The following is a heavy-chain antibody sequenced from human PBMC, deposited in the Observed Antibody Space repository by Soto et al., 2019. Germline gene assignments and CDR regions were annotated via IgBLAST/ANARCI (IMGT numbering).Heavy chain of an antibody. Sequence: QVQLQESGPGLVKPSETLSLTCTVSGASVRSGSYYWSWVRQPPGRGLEWIGYIYDTGTTNYNPSLKSRVTMSVDTSKNQFSLKLNSLTAADTAVYYCARVEDYGDYFDYWGQGTLVTVYS. J-gene: IGHJ4*02. CDR2: IYDTGTT. D-gene: IGHD4-17*01. CDR3: ARVEDYGDYFDY. CDR1: GASVRSGSYY. V-gene: IGHV4-61*01.